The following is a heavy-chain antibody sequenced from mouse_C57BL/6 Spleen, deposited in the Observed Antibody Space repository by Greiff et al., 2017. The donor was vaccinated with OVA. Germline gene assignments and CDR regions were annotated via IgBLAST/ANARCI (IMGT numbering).Heavy chain of an antibody. D-gene: IGHD1-1*01. Sequence: EVNVVESGGGLVKPGGSLKLSCAASGFTFSSYAMSWVRQTPEKRLEWVATISDGGSYTYYPDNVKGRFTISRDNAKNNLYLQMSHLKSEDTAMYYCARETVVARDYWGQGTTLTVSS. CDR2: ISDGGSYT. J-gene: IGHJ2*01. CDR1: GFTFSSYA. CDR3: ARETVVARDY. V-gene: IGHV5-4*01.